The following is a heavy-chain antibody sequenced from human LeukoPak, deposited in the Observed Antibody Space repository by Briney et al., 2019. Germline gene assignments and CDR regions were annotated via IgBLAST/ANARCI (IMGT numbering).Heavy chain of an antibody. J-gene: IGHJ4*02. CDR1: GFTFSSYA. CDR3: ATYQRQLYLTV. Sequence: GGSLRLSCAASGFTFSSYAMSWVRQAPGKGLEWVSTISGGGANTYYADSVKGRFTISRDNSKNTLYLQMNSLRADDTALYYCATYQRQLYLTVWGQGTLVTVSS. D-gene: IGHD2-2*01. CDR2: ISGGGANT. V-gene: IGHV3-23*01.